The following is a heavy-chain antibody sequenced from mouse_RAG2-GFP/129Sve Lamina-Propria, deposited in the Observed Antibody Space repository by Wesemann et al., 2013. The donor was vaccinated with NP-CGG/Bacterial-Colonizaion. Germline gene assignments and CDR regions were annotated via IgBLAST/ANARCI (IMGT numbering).Heavy chain of an antibody. J-gene: IGHJ3*01. CDR1: GYTFTSYW. V-gene: IGHV1-59*01. Sequence: QVQLQQPGAELVRPGTSVKLSCKASGYTFTSYWMHWVKQRPGQGLEWIGEIDPSDSYTYYNQKFKGKATLTVDKSSSTAYMQLSSLTSEDSAVYYCARGAQAKGFAYWGQGTLVTVSA. CDR2: IDPSDSYT. CDR3: ARGAQAKGFAY. D-gene: IGHD3-2*02.